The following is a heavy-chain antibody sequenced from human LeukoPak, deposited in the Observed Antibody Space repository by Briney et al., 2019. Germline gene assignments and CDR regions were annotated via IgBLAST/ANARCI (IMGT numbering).Heavy chain of an antibody. CDR3: ARLYYDFWSGYYTSDYYYYMDV. D-gene: IGHD3-3*01. J-gene: IGHJ6*03. V-gene: IGHV3-48*04. Sequence: PGGSLRLSCAASGFTFSSYSMNWVRQAPGKGLEWVSYISSSSSTIYYADSVKGRFTISRDNAKNLLHLQMNSLRAEDTAVYYCARLYYDFWSGYYTSDYYYYMDVWGKGTTVTVSS. CDR2: ISSSSSTI. CDR1: GFTFSSYS.